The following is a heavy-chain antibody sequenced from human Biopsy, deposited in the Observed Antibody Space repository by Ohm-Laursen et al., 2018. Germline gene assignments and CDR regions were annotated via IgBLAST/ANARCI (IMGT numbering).Heavy chain of an antibody. CDR1: SVSICSVY. D-gene: IGHD2/OR15-2a*01. Sequence: TLSFTSTVSSVSICSVYWIRLPQTPGQGLVWIVNINYSASTNYNPSLKRRVTISVDTSKNQFSLRLNSVTAADTAVYYCARATNSTGWPYYYFYGMDVWGQGTTVTVSS. CDR2: INYSAST. J-gene: IGHJ6*02. V-gene: IGHV4-59*01. CDR3: ARATNSTGWPYYYFYGMDV.